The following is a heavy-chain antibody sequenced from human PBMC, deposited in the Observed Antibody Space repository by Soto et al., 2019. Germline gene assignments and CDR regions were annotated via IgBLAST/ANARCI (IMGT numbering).Heavy chain of an antibody. CDR2: IIPIFASA. D-gene: IGHD5-12*01. CDR1: GGTLSNYA. J-gene: IGHJ6*02. CDR3: AKDHVDGHSYYGMDV. Sequence: QVQLVQSGAEVKKPGSSVKVSCKASGGTLSNYAISWVRQAPGQGLEWMGVIIPIFASANYAQRFQGRLMITADESTSTAYMELSSLRSEDTAVYYCAKDHVDGHSYYGMDVWGQGTTVTVSS. V-gene: IGHV1-69*01.